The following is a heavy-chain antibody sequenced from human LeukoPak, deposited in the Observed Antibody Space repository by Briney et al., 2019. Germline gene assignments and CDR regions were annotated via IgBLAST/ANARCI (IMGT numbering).Heavy chain of an antibody. CDR1: GYTFTSYG. J-gene: IGHJ4*02. CDR3: ARLLGSSGY. D-gene: IGHD3-22*01. CDR2: INIYNDNT. V-gene: IGHV1-18*01. Sequence: ASVKVSCKASGYTFTSYGISWVRQAPGQGLEWMGWINIYNDNTNYAQKFQGRVTMTTDTSTNTAYMDLRNLRSDDTAVYYCARLLGSSGYWGQGTLVTVSS.